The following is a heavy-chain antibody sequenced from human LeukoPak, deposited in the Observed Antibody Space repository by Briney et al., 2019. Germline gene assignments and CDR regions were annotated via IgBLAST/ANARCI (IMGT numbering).Heavy chain of an antibody. D-gene: IGHD3-3*01. V-gene: IGHV4-38-2*01. Sequence: PSETLSLTCAVSGYSISSGYYWGWIRQPPGKGLEWSGSIYHSGSTYYNPSLKSRVNISVDTSKNQFSLKLSSVTAADTAVYYCARLEGTIFGVVDFWGQGTLVTVSS. J-gene: IGHJ4*02. CDR1: GYSISSGYY. CDR2: IYHSGST. CDR3: ARLEGTIFGVVDF.